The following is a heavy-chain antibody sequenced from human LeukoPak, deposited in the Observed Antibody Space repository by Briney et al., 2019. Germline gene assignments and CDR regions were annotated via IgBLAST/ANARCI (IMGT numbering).Heavy chain of an antibody. CDR2: ISDRDGST. J-gene: IGHJ4*02. D-gene: IGHD1-26*01. V-gene: IGHV3-23*01. CDR1: GFTFSSYA. CDR3: AKGYRGNYDY. Sequence: PGGSLTLSCAASGFTFSSYAMTWVRQAPGKGLEWVSAISDRDGSTYYADSVKGRFTISRDNSKNTLYLQMNSLRAEDTAVYYCAKGYRGNYDYWGQGTLVTVSS.